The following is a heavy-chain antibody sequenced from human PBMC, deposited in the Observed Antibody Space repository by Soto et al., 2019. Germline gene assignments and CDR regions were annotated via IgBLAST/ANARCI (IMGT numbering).Heavy chain of an antibody. D-gene: IGHD5-18*01. CDR1: GYTLTELS. Sequence: ASVKVSCKVSGYTLTELSMHWVRQAPGKGLEWMGGFDPEDGETIYAQKFQGRVTMTEDTSTDTAYMELSSLRSEDTAVYYCATIGDSYGYYNYGMDVWGQGTTVTVS. CDR3: ATIGDSYGYYNYGMDV. J-gene: IGHJ6*02. CDR2: FDPEDGET. V-gene: IGHV1-24*01.